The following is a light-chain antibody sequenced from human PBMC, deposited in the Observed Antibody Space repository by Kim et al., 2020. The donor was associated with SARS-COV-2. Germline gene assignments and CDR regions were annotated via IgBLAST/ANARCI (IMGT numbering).Light chain of an antibody. Sequence: LTQPASVSGSPGQSITISCTGTSSDVGGYNYVSWYQQHPGKAPKLMIYDVSKRPSGVSNRFSGSKSGNTASLTISGLQAEDEADYYCSSYTSSSTFYIFGTGTKVTVL. CDR1: SSDVGGYNY. V-gene: IGLV2-14*01. J-gene: IGLJ1*01. CDR3: SSYTSSSTFYI. CDR2: DVS.